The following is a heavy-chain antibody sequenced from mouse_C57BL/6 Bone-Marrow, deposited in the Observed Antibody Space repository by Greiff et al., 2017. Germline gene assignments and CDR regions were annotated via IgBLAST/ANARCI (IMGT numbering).Heavy chain of an antibody. CDR1: GFTFSSYG. CDR3: ASLNYGNAMDY. Sequence: EVMLVESGGDLVKPGGSLKLSCAASGFTFSSYGMSWVRQTPDKRLEWVATISSGGSYTYYPDSVKGRFTISRDNAKNTLYLQMSSLKSEDTAMYYGASLNYGNAMDYWGQGTSVTVSS. J-gene: IGHJ4*01. D-gene: IGHD1-2*01. V-gene: IGHV5-6*01. CDR2: ISSGGSYT.